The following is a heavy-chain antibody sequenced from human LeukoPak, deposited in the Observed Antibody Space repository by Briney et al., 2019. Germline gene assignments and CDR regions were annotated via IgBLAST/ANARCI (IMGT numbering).Heavy chain of an antibody. Sequence: GRSLRLSCAATGLTFSSYGMQWVRQAPGKGLEWVAVVSYNGKVKYYADSVKGRFTISRDNSKNTLYLQMNSLRAEDTAMYYCAKESPGNYYSAYFDYWGQGTLVTVSS. J-gene: IGHJ4*02. CDR1: GLTFSSYG. CDR3: AKESPGNYYSAYFDY. CDR2: VSYNGKVK. D-gene: IGHD1-26*01. V-gene: IGHV3-30*18.